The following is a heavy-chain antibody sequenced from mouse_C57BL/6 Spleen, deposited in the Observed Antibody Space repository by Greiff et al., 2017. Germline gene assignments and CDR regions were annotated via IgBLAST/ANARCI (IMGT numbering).Heavy chain of an antibody. CDR3: AITGIYYGLAY. J-gene: IGHJ3*01. D-gene: IGHD2-1*01. Sequence: VQLQQPGAELVKPGASVKVSCKASGYTFTSYWMHWVKQRPGQGLEWIGRIHPSDSDPNYIQQFKGKATLTVDKSSSTTYKQLSSLNSEESAVYYCAITGIYYGLAYGGQGTLVNVSA. CDR2: IHPSDSDP. CDR1: GYTFTSYW. V-gene: IGHV1-74*01.